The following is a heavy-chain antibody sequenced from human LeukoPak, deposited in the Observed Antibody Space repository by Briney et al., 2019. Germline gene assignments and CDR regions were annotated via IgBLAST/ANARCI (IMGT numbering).Heavy chain of an antibody. Sequence: PGRSLRLSCAASGFTFDDYAMHWVRQDPGKGLEWVSGISWNSGSIGYADSVKGRFTISRDNSKNTLYLQMNSLRAEDTAVYYCANPPTVTTIRFDPWGQGTLVTVSS. CDR3: ANPPTVTTIRFDP. D-gene: IGHD4-17*01. J-gene: IGHJ5*02. CDR2: ISWNSGSI. V-gene: IGHV3-9*01. CDR1: GFTFDDYA.